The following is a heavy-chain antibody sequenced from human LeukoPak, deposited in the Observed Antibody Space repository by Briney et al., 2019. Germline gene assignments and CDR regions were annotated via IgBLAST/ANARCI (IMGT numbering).Heavy chain of an antibody. CDR1: GVSISSSSYY. D-gene: IGHD3-3*01. CDR2: IYYSGST. V-gene: IGHV4-39*07. CDR3: ARESAPLEWLPYYYYGMDV. Sequence: PSETLSLTCTVSGVSISSSSYYWGWLRQPPGKGLEWIGSIYYSGSTYYNPSLKSRVTISVDTSKNQFSLKLSSVTAADTAVYYCARESAPLEWLPYYYYGMDVWGQGTTVTVSS. J-gene: IGHJ6*02.